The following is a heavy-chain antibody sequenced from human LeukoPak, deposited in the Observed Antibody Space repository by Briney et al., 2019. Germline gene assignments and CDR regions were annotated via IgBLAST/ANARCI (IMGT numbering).Heavy chain of an antibody. V-gene: IGHV3-21*01. CDR1: GFTFMAYT. CDR2: IRSSGNYI. Sequence: PGGSLRLSCTASGFTFMAYTMNWVRQAPGKGLEWVSSIRSSGNYISYADSVRGRFTISRDNAGNSLFLQMNDLRTGDTAVYFCATTPTVISHDDGGYAFDVWGQGTMVTVSS. CDR3: ATTPTVISHDDGGYAFDV. J-gene: IGHJ3*01. D-gene: IGHD4-23*01.